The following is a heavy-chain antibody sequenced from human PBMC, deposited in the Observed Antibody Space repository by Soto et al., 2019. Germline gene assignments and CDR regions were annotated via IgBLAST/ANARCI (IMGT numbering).Heavy chain of an antibody. V-gene: IGHV3-30*03. J-gene: IGHJ4*02. Sequence: GGSLRLSCAASEFTFSTYGMHWVRQAPGKGLEWVAVISYDGSNKYCADSVKGRFTISRDNSKNTLYLQINSLRVEDTAVYFCARDAGGSMPVDYWGQGTLVTVSS. CDR3: ARDAGGSMPVDY. CDR1: EFTFSTYG. CDR2: ISYDGSNK. D-gene: IGHD2-2*01.